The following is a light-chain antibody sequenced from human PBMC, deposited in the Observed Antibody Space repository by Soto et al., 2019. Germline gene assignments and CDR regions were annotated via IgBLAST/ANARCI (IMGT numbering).Light chain of an antibody. Sequence: EIVLTQSPVTLFLSSGERATLSCRASQSVIRYLAWYQQKPGQGPRLLIYDTSIRATGIPARFSGSGSGTDFTLTINSLEPEDFAIYYCQQRTTWLGTFGQGTKVEIK. CDR1: QSVIRY. V-gene: IGKV3-11*01. CDR2: DTS. J-gene: IGKJ1*01. CDR3: QQRTTWLGT.